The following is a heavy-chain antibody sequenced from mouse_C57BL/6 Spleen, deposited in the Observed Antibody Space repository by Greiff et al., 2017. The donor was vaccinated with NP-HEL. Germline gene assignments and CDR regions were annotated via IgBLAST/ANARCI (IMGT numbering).Heavy chain of an antibody. D-gene: IGHD2-2*01. CDR3: ARRKDSYGNDDY. V-gene: IGHV3-6*01. J-gene: IGHJ2*01. Sequence: VQLKESGPGLVKPSQSLSLTCSVTGYSITSGYYWNWIRQFPGNKLEWMGYISYDGSNNYNPSLKNRISITRDTSKNQFFLKLNSVTTEDTATYYCARRKDSYGNDDYWGQGTTLTVSS. CDR2: ISYDGSN. CDR1: GYSITSGYY.